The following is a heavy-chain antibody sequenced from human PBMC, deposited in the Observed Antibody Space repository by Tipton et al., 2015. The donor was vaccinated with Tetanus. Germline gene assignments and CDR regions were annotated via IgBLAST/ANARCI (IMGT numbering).Heavy chain of an antibody. J-gene: IGHJ6*02. CDR3: ARVSYRFPIDYGMDV. D-gene: IGHD5-18*01. Sequence: TLSLTCAVSGGSFSGFYWSWIRQPPGKGLEWIGEINHRGGTSYNPSLKSRVTISVDTSKNQFSLNMSSVTAADTAVYYCARVSYRFPIDYGMDVWGQGTTVTVSS. CDR2: INHRGGT. CDR1: GGSFSGFY. V-gene: IGHV4-34*01.